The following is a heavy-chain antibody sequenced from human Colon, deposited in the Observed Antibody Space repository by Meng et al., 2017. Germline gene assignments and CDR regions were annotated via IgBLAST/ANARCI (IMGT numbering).Heavy chain of an antibody. CDR2: IKQDGSEK. CDR1: GFTFTSYW. V-gene: IGHV3-7*01. D-gene: IGHD3-22*01. Sequence: GESLKISCIASGFTFTSYWMSWVRQAPGKGLEWVANIKQDGSEKYYVDSVKGRFTISRDNAKNSLYLQMNSLRPEDAAVYYCARALDYYDSSGYYHWGQGTL. CDR3: ARALDYYDSSGYYH. J-gene: IGHJ4*02.